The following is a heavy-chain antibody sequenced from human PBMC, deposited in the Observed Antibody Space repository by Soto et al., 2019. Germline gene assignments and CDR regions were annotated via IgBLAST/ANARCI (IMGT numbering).Heavy chain of an antibody. Sequence: GGSLRFSCAASGFTFSDYYLSWIRQAPGKGLELVSYISSSGSTIYYADSVKGRFTISRDNAKNSLYLEMTSLRAEDTAVYYCARQGYCSGGSCWPPLLYNWFDPWGKGSLVTVCS. J-gene: IGHJ5*02. V-gene: IGHV3-11*01. CDR1: GFTFSDYY. D-gene: IGHD2-15*01. CDR2: ISSSGSTI. CDR3: ARQGYCSGGSCWPPLLYNWFDP.